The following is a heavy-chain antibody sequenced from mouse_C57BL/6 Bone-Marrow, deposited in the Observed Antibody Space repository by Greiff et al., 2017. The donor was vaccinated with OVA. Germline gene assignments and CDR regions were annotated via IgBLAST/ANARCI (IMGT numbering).Heavy chain of an antibody. Sequence: EVKLVESGGGLVQSGRSLRLSCATSGFTFSDFYMEWVRQAPGKGLEWIAASRNNANDYTTEYSATVKGKFIVSRDTSQSILYLQMNALRAEDTAIYYYARDAWTTTVVSNLYFDVWGTGTTVTVSS. J-gene: IGHJ1*03. CDR2: SRNNANDYTT. CDR1: GFTFSDFY. CDR3: ARDAWTTTVVSNLYFDV. D-gene: IGHD1-1*01. V-gene: IGHV7-1*01.